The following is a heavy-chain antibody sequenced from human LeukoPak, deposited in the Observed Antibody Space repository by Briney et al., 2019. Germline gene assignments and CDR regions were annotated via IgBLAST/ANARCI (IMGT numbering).Heavy chain of an antibody. J-gene: IGHJ4*02. CDR3: VKAHSSSWYDY. D-gene: IGHD6-13*01. Sequence: GGSLRLSCATSGFTFSSYAMSWVRQAPGKGLEWVSAITVSGGGTYYADSVKGRFTISRDNSKNTLFLQMSSLRAEDTAVYYCVKAHSSSWYDYWGQGTLVTVSS. CDR2: ITVSGGGT. CDR1: GFTFSSYA. V-gene: IGHV3-23*01.